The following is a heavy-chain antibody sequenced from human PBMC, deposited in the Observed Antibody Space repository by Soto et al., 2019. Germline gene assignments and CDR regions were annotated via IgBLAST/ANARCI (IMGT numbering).Heavy chain of an antibody. CDR2: INAGNGNT. D-gene: IGHD5-12*01. Sequence: VSVKVSCKDSGYSFTSYARYSLHQEKRQRLEWMGWINAGNGNTKYSQKFQVRVTITRDTSASTAYLELSSLRSEDTSLYYCERQADGGYIYGYWGQGTLVTVSS. J-gene: IGHJ4*02. V-gene: IGHV1-3*01. CDR3: ERQADGGYIYGY. CDR1: GYSFTSYA.